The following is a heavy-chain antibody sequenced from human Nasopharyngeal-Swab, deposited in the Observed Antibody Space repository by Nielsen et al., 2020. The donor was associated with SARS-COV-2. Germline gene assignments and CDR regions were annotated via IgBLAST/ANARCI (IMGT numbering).Heavy chain of an antibody. CDR2: IYYSGST. D-gene: IGHD1-26*01. J-gene: IGHJ3*02. CDR1: GYSISSGYS. CDR3: ARANGRRVGAKDAFDI. Sequence: SETLSLTCTVSGYSISSGYSWSWIRQPPGKGLEWIGYIYYSGSTYYNPSLKSRVTISVDTSKNQFSLKLSSVTAADTAVYYCARANGRRVGAKDAFDIWGQGTMVTVSS. V-gene: IGHV4-30-4*07.